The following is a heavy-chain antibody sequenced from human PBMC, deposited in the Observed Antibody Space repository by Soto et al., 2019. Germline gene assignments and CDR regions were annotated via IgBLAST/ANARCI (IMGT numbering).Heavy chain of an antibody. CDR3: ARWGDEKVVDY. D-gene: IGHD3-10*01. CDR1: GFTFSSHG. CDR2: IWYDGSNK. Sequence: QVQLVESGGGVVQPGRSLRLSCAASGFTFSSHGIHWVRQAPGKGLEWVAVIWYDGSNKYYADSVKGRFTISRDNSNNMLYLQMNRVRAEDTAIYYCARWGDEKVVDYWGQGTLVTVSS. V-gene: IGHV3-33*01. J-gene: IGHJ4*02.